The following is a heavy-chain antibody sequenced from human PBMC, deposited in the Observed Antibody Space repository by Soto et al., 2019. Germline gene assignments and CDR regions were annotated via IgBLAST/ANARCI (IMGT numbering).Heavy chain of an antibody. J-gene: IGHJ4*02. CDR3: AKFGWSDYGDFWPYFEY. CDR2: TSGRGDNT. CDR1: GFTFSSYG. V-gene: IGHV3-23*01. Sequence: PGGSLRHSCAASGFTFSSYGMSWVRQAPGKGLEWVSGTSGRGDNTYYADSVKGRVTISRDNSKNTLFLQMNSLRGEDTAVYYCAKFGWSDYGDFWPYFEYWGQGPPVTVSS. D-gene: IGHD4-17*01.